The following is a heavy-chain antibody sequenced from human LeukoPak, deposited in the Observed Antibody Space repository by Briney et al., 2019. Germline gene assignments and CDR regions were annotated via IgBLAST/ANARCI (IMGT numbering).Heavy chain of an antibody. Sequence: PGGSLRLSCAASGFTFSSYEMNWVRQAPGKGLEWVSYISSSGSTIYYADSVKGRFTISRDNAKNSLSLQMNSLRAENTAVYYCAREGPDDYYYGMDVWGQGTTVTASS. CDR3: AREGPDDYYYGMDV. V-gene: IGHV3-48*03. CDR2: ISSSGSTI. J-gene: IGHJ6*02. CDR1: GFTFSSYE.